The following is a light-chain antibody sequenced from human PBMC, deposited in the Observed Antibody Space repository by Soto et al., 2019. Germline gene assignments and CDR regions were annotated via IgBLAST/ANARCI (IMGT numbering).Light chain of an antibody. Sequence: QPVLTQPPSASGTPGQRVTISCSGSSSNIGSNTVNWYQQLPGTAPKLLIYSNNQRPSEVPDRFSGSKSGTSASLAISGLQSEDEADYYCAAWDDSLNGWVFGGGTQLTVL. CDR2: SNN. CDR1: SSNIGSNT. J-gene: IGLJ3*02. V-gene: IGLV1-44*01. CDR3: AAWDDSLNGWV.